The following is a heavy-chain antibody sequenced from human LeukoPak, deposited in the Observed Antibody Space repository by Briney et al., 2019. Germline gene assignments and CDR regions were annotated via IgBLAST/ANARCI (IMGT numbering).Heavy chain of an antibody. Sequence: GGSLRLSCAASGFTFSSYSMNWVRQAPGTGLECISYISSSSSTIYYGDSVKGRFTISRDNAKNSLYLQMNSLRVEDTAVYYCARDRGAEQLDVLDYWGQGTLVTVSS. V-gene: IGHV3-48*01. J-gene: IGHJ4*02. CDR2: ISSSSSTI. CDR1: GFTFSSYS. CDR3: ARDRGAEQLDVLDY. D-gene: IGHD6-6*01.